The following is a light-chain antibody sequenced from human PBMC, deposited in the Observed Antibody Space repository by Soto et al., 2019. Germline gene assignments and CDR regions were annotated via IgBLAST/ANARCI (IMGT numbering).Light chain of an antibody. Sequence: NILTHSLATLSLTPGERGTLSCRASESVTNYLAWYQQKPGQAPRLLVYDVSNRATGIPARFSGGGSGTDFTLTISNLEPEDFAVYYCQQRSDWPWTFGQGSMVDIK. V-gene: IGKV3-11*01. CDR3: QQRSDWPWT. CDR2: DVS. CDR1: ESVTNY. J-gene: IGKJ1*01.